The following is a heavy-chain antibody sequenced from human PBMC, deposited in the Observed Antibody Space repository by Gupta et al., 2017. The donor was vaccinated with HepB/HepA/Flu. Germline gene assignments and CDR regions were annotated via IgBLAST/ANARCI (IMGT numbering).Heavy chain of an antibody. D-gene: IGHD2-2*01. V-gene: IGHV4-34*01. CDR2: INHSGST. CDR3: ARGRVPAARRGHNWFDP. CDR1: GGSFSGYY. Sequence: QVQLQQWGAGLLKPSETLSLTCAVYGGSFSGYYWSWIRQPPGKGLEGIGEINHSGSTKYNPYRKRRVTISVDTSKNQGSLKLSSVTAAETAXEXCARGRVPAARRGHNWFDPGGQGTMVTVSS. J-gene: IGHJ5*02.